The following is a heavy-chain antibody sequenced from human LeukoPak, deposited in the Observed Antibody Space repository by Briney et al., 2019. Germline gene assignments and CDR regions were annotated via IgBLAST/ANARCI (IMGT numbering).Heavy chain of an antibody. D-gene: IGHD3-22*01. V-gene: IGHV3-7*01. Sequence: GGSLRLSCAGSTYMFNNYWMTWVRQAPGKGLEWVANIKSDGSEKYFVDSVKGRFTISRDNSKNTLYLQMNSLRAEDTAVYYCARGAYYDSSGYFDYWGQGTLVTVSS. CDR2: IKSDGSEK. J-gene: IGHJ4*02. CDR1: TYMFNNYW. CDR3: ARGAYYDSSGYFDY.